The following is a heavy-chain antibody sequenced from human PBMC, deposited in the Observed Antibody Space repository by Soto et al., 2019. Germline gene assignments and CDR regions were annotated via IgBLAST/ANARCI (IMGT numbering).Heavy chain of an antibody. J-gene: IGHJ4*02. CDR1: GFTFSSFA. CDR2: ISSNGDST. V-gene: IGHV3-64D*08. CDR3: VKIGPVSAAPGAFYFDY. Sequence: GGSLRLSCSASGFTFSSFAMHWVRQAPGKGLESVSTISSNGDSTYYADSVKGRFTISRDNSKNTLNLQMGSLRVEDAAVYYCVKIGPVSAAPGAFYFDYWGQGTLVTVSS. D-gene: IGHD6-13*01.